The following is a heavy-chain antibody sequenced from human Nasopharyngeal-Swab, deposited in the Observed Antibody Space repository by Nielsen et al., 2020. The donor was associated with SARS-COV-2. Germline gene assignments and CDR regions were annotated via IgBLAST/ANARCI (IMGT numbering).Heavy chain of an antibody. D-gene: IGHD6-19*01. CDR2: TYYRFKWYN. CDR3: ARGGTSGWFQYYYYYYMDV. J-gene: IGHJ6*03. V-gene: IGHV6-1*01. Sequence: SQTLSLTCAISGDSVSSNSAAWNWIRQSPSRGLEWLGRTYYRFKWYNDYAVSVKSRITINPDTSKNQFSLQLNSVTPEDTAVYYCARGGTSGWFQYYYYYYMDVWGKGTTVTVSS. CDR1: GDSVSSNSAA.